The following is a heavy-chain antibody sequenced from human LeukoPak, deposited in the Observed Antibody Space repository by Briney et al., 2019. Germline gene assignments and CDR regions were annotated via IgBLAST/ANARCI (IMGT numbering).Heavy chain of an antibody. V-gene: IGHV3-23*01. CDR3: AKGFVGRGPYYGMDV. CDR2: ISGSGYST. Sequence: GGSLRLSCAASGFTFAGYAMSWVRQAPGKGLEWVSGISGSGYSTYYADSVKGRFTISRDNSKNTLYLQMNSLRAEDTAVYYCAKGFVGRGPYYGMDVWGQGTTVTVSS. D-gene: IGHD3-3*01. CDR1: GFTFAGYA. J-gene: IGHJ6*02.